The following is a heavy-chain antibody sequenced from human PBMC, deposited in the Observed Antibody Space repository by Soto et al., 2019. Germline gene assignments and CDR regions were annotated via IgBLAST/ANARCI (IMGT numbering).Heavy chain of an antibody. V-gene: IGHV4-59*01. CDR1: GGSISSYY. CDR3: ARAALLWFGELGGGFDY. D-gene: IGHD3-10*01. Sequence: LSLTCTVSGGSISSYYWSWIRQPPGKGLEWIGYIYYSGSTNYNPSLKSRVTISVDTSKNQFSLKLSSVTAADTAVYYCARAALLWFGELGGGFDYWGQGTLVTVSS. CDR2: IYYSGST. J-gene: IGHJ4*02.